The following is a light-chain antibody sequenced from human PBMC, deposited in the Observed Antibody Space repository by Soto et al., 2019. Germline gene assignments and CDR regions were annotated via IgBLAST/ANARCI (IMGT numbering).Light chain of an antibody. Sequence: IQLTQSPSSLSASVGDRVTISCRARQGIANFLAWYQQKQGKAPKLMIYGASTLQSGVPSRFSGSGSRTDCTLNISSLQPEDFATYYCQQLKSFPHPFGPGTKVDIK. CDR2: GAS. V-gene: IGKV1-9*01. CDR1: QGIANF. CDR3: QQLKSFPHP. J-gene: IGKJ3*01.